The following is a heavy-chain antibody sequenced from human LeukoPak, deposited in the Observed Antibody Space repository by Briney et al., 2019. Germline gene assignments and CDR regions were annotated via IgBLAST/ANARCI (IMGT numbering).Heavy chain of an antibody. CDR2: ITSVSTSR. D-gene: IGHD3-10*01. CDR3: AREGSHDAFDI. V-gene: IGHV3-48*04. J-gene: IGHJ3*02. CDR1: GFTFSAYW. Sequence: GGSLRLSCAASGFTFSAYWMHWVRHAPGKGLEWVSSITSVSTSRYYADSVKGRFTISRDNAKNSVYLQTNSLRAEDTAVYYCAREGSHDAFDIWGQGTMVTVSS.